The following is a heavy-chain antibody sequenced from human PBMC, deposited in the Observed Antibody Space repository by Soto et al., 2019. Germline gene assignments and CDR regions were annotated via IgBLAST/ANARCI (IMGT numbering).Heavy chain of an antibody. CDR3: EMGLFEWSNNY. J-gene: IGHJ4*02. Sequence: SETLSLTCSVSGESINSGAYYWTWIRQHPGKGLEWVGCIYSDGGTDYSPSLKSRLTMSMDTSKNQFFLRLTSVTAADTAGYYCEMGLFEWSNNYWARGPLVTVTS. D-gene: IGHD3-9*01. V-gene: IGHV4-31*03. CDR2: IYSDGGT. CDR1: GESINSGAYY.